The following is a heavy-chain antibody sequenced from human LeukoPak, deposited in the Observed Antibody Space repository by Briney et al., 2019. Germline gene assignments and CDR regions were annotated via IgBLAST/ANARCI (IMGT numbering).Heavy chain of an antibody. V-gene: IGHV3-7*01. CDR2: IKQDESEK. CDR3: ARAAKPGYSGYDWAVDY. Sequence: GGSLRLSCAASGFTFSSYWMSWVRQAPGKGLEWVANIKQDESEKYYVDSVKGRFTISRDNAKNSLYLQMNSLRAEDTAVYYCARAAKPGYSGYDWAVDYWGQGTLVTVSS. D-gene: IGHD5-12*01. J-gene: IGHJ4*02. CDR1: GFTFSSYW.